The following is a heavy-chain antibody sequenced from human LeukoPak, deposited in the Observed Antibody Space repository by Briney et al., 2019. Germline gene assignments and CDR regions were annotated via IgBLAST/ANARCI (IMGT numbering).Heavy chain of an antibody. J-gene: IGHJ5*02. Sequence: GGSERLSCTASGFTFSITYMAWARQSRGEGLEWVLVISGGGDAIYAASWKGRFTIARDNSKKTLYLQMNNLRVEDTAVYYCARVQFQWFAPWGQGTLVTVSS. CDR2: ISGGGDA. CDR3: ARVQFQWFAP. V-gene: IGHV3-66*01. CDR1: GFTFSITY. D-gene: IGHD6-19*01.